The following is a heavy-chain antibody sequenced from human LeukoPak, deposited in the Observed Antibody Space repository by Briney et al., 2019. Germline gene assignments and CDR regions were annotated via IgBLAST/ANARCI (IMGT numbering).Heavy chain of an antibody. Sequence: GGSLRLSCAVSGRSFSSYAMQWVRQAPGKGLEWVAVIPYDGSNKYYADSVKGRFIISRDNSKNTLYLQMNSLRAEGTAVYYRARDDNKQWPQLYNWFDPWGQGTLVTVSS. D-gene: IGHD6-19*01. J-gene: IGHJ5*02. CDR1: GRSFSSYA. CDR2: IPYDGSNK. V-gene: IGHV3-30-3*01. CDR3: ARDDNKQWPQLYNWFDP.